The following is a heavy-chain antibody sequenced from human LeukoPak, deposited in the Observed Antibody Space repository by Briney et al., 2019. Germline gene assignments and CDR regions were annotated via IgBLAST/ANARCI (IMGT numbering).Heavy chain of an antibody. CDR1: GFTFSSYS. D-gene: IGHD6-13*01. CDR2: ISTSSNTI. CDR3: ARGGSSWYDYFQL. Sequence: QAGGSLRLSCAASGFTFSSYSMNWVRQAPGKGLEWVSHISTSSNTIYYADSVQGRFTISRDDAKNSLYLQMNSLRAEDTAVYFCARGGSSWYDYFQLWGQGTLVTVSS. J-gene: IGHJ1*01. V-gene: IGHV3-48*04.